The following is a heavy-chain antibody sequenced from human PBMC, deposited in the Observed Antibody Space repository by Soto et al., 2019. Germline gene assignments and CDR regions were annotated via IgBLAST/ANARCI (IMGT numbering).Heavy chain of an antibody. V-gene: IGHV5-10-1*01. CDR1: GYNFTSYW. CDR3: ARRGYDFWSGLDV. CDR2: IDPTDSFT. J-gene: IGHJ6*02. Sequence: ESLKISCKGSGYNFTSYWIIWVRQMPGKGLEWMGNIDPTDSFTNYSPSFQGHVTISTDKSMSTAYLQWGTLKASDTAMYYCARRGYDFWSGLDVWVQGTTVTVSS. D-gene: IGHD3-3*01.